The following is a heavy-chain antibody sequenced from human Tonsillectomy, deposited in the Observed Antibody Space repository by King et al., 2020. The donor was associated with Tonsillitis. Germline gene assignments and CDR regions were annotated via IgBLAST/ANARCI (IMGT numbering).Heavy chain of an antibody. CDR2: IIPILRMT. D-gene: IGHD2-15*01. J-gene: IGHJ3*02. CDR1: GGSFSSYA. V-gene: IGHV1-69*09. CDR3: AAETTFIGYCSDGSCYTDAFDI. Sequence: VQLVQSGAEVKKPGSSVKVSCKTSGGSFSSYAVSWVRQAPGQGLEWMGRIIPILRMTNFAQKFRDRVTISADKSTSTAYLELSSLRSEDTAVYYCAAETTFIGYCSDGSCYTDAFDIWGQGTMVIVSS.